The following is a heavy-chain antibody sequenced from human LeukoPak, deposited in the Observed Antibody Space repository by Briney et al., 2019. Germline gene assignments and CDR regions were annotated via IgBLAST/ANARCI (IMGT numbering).Heavy chain of an antibody. Sequence: GESLKISCKGSGYSFTNYWIGWVRQMPGKGLEWMGIIYPGDSDTRYSPSFQGQVTISADKSISTAYLQWSSLKASDTAIYFCARRTSANWFDPWGQGTQVTVSS. CDR1: GYSFTNYW. D-gene: IGHD1-7*01. CDR2: IYPGDSDT. V-gene: IGHV5-51*01. J-gene: IGHJ5*02. CDR3: ARRTSANWFDP.